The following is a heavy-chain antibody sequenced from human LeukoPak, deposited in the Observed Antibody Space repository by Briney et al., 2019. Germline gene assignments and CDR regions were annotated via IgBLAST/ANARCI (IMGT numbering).Heavy chain of an antibody. CDR2: ISSGSSPM. CDR1: GFIYSGFD. V-gene: IGHV3-48*02. CDR3: VRERGFRGSYYYDH. Sequence: VGSLRLSCAASGFIYSGFDMSWVRQAPGKGREWVSYISSGSSPMYYAESVKGRFTISRDNAKTSLFLQMNGLRDEDTAVYYCVRERGFRGSYYYDHWGQGALVTVSS. J-gene: IGHJ4*02. D-gene: IGHD1-26*01.